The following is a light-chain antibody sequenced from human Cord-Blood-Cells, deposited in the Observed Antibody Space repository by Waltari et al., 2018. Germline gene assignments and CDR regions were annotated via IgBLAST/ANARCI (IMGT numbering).Light chain of an antibody. CDR2: GKN. J-gene: IGLJ3*02. CDR3: NSRDSSGNHQV. Sequence: SSELTQDPAVSVALGPTVRSTCHGDSLRSYYASWYQQKPGQAPVLVIYGKNNRPSGIPDRFSGSSSGNTASLTITGAQAEDEADYYCNSRDSSGNHQVFGGGTKLTVL. CDR1: SLRSYY. V-gene: IGLV3-19*01.